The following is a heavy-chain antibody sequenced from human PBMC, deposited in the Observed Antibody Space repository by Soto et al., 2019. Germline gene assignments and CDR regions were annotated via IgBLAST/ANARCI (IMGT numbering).Heavy chain of an antibody. CDR2: ISPSGGGT. V-gene: IGHV1-46*03. J-gene: IGHJ6*02. Sequence: ASVKVSCKASGYTFTSYGISWVRQAPGQGLEWMGIISPSGGGTNYAQKFQGRVTMTRDTSTSTVYLEVGSLRSEDTAVYYCARGITIFGVDVWGQGTTVTVSS. CDR1: GYTFTSYG. D-gene: IGHD3-9*01. CDR3: ARGITIFGVDV.